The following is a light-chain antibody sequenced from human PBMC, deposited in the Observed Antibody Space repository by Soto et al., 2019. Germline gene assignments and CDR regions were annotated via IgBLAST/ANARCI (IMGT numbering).Light chain of an antibody. Sequence: NFMLTQPHSVSESPGKTVTISCTRSSGNIASSSVQWYQQRQGSAPTTVIYEDSQRFSGVPDRFSGSIDASSNSAFLTISGLKTEDEAVYYCQSYDTTTPVVFGGGTKVTVL. CDR1: SGNIASSS. J-gene: IGLJ2*01. CDR2: EDS. CDR3: QSYDTTTPVV. V-gene: IGLV6-57*04.